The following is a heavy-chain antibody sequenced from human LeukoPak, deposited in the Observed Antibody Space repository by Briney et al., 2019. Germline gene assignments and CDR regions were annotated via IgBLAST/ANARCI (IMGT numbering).Heavy chain of an antibody. CDR2: ISYDGSDK. CDR1: GFTFSSYA. Sequence: GGSLRLSCAASGFTFSSYAMHWVRQAPGKGLEWVAVISYDGSDKYYADSVKGRFTISRDNSKNTLYLQMNSLRAEDTAVYYCARDKGYYGSGSYRYNWFDPWGQGTLVTVSS. CDR3: ARDKGYYGSGSYRYNWFDP. J-gene: IGHJ5*02. V-gene: IGHV3-30*04. D-gene: IGHD3-10*01.